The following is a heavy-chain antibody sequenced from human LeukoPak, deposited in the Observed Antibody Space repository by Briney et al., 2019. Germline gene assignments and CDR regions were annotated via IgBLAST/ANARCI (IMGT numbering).Heavy chain of an antibody. CDR3: ASHHGYSSTWLDY. CDR2: ISGSGGST. D-gene: IGHD6-13*01. V-gene: IGHV3-23*01. Sequence: PGGSLRLSCAASGFTFSNYATSWVRQAPGKGLEWVSAISGSGGSTYYADSVKGRFTISRDNSKNTLYLQMNSLRAEDTAVYYCASHHGYSSTWLDYWGQGTLVTVSS. CDR1: GFTFSNYA. J-gene: IGHJ4*02.